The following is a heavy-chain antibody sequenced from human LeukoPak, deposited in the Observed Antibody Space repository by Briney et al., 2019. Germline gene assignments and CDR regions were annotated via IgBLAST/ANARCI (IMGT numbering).Heavy chain of an antibody. D-gene: IGHD3-3*01. Sequence: GGSLRLSCAASGFTFSSYAMSWVRQAPGKGLEWVSAISGSGGSTYYADSVKGRFTISRDNAKNSLYLQMNSLRAEDTAVYYCARDRGSGYYYYYYYYMDVWGKGTTVTVSS. J-gene: IGHJ6*03. CDR2: ISGSGGST. V-gene: IGHV3-23*01. CDR1: GFTFSSYA. CDR3: ARDRGSGYYYYYYYYMDV.